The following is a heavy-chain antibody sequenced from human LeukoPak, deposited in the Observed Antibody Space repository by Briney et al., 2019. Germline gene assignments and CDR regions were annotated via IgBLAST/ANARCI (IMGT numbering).Heavy chain of an antibody. CDR2: ISSSSSYT. Sequence: PGGSLRLSCAASGFTSSTYWMTWVRQAPGKGLEWLSYISSSSSYTNYADSVKGRFTISRDNAKNSLYLQMNSLRAEDTAVYYCATDPRGDGYNFYFNYWGQGTLVTVSS. CDR3: ATDPRGDGYNFYFNY. J-gene: IGHJ4*02. CDR1: GFTSSTYW. V-gene: IGHV3-11*05. D-gene: IGHD5-24*01.